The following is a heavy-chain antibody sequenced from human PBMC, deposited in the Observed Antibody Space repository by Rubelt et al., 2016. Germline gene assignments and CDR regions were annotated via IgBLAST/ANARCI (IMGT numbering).Heavy chain of an antibody. J-gene: IGHJ4*02. CDR3: ARLSSGWDYFDY. V-gene: IGHV4-39*01. CDR2: IYYSGST. D-gene: IGHD6-19*01. CDR1: GDSISSSSYY. Sequence: QLQLQESGPGLVKPSETLSLTCTVSGDSISSSSYYWGWIRQPPGKGLEWIGSIYYSGSTYYNPFLKSRAPIAVKTSMSQFSPKLSSVPAADTAVYYCARLSSGWDYFDYWGQGTLVTVSS.